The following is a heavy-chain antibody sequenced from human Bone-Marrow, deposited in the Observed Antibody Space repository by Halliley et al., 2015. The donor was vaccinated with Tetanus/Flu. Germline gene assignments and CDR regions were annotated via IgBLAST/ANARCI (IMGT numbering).Heavy chain of an antibody. D-gene: IGHD2-2*01. V-gene: IGHV3-73*01. CDR1: GFNFTGSA. CDR2: IRTKSNNYAT. Sequence: SLRLSCAASGFNFTGSAMHWVRQASAKGLEWVGRIRTKSNNYATVYGVSVRGKFSISRDDSVNTAYLQMSSLTIDDTAVYYCTTRLWDAIEAPAALDYWGQGTLVTVSS. CDR3: TTRLWDAIEAPAALDY. J-gene: IGHJ4*02.